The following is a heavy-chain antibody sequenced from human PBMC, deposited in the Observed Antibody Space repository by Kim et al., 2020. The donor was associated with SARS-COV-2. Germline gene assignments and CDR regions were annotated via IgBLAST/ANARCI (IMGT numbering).Heavy chain of an antibody. CDR2: INPSGGST. J-gene: IGHJ3*02. V-gene: IGHV1-46*01. CDR1: GYTFTSYY. Sequence: ASVKVSCKASGYTFTSYYMHWVRQAPGQGLEWMGIINPSGGSTSYAQKFQGRVTMTRDTSTSTVYMELSSLRSEDTAVYYCARAELYYDHPSRSFDIWGQGTMVTVSS. CDR3: ARAELYYDHPSRSFDI. D-gene: IGHD3-22*01.